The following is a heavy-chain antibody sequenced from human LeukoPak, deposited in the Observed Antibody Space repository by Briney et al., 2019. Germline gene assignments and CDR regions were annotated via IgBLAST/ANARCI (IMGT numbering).Heavy chain of an antibody. CDR3: ARDRGGSGSYSDY. J-gene: IGHJ4*02. Sequence: QAGGSLRLSCAASGFTFSSYAMSWVRQAPGKGLEWVSAISGSGGSTYYADSVKGRFTISRDNAKNSLYLQMNSLRAEDTAVYYCARDRGGSGSYSDYWGQGTLVTVSS. CDR2: ISGSGGST. D-gene: IGHD3-10*01. V-gene: IGHV3-23*01. CDR1: GFTFSSYA.